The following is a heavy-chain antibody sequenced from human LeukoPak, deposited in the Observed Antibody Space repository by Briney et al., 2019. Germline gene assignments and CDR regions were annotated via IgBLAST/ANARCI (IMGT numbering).Heavy chain of an antibody. V-gene: IGHV3-21*01. D-gene: IGHD4/OR15-4a*01. CDR1: GFTFSSYS. CDR2: ISSSSSYI. J-gene: IGHJ4*02. CDR3: ARTEYGGYSLDY. Sequence: GGSLRLSCAASGFTFSSYSMNWVRQAPGKGLEWVSSISSSSSYIYYADSVKGRFTISRDNAKNSLYLQMNSLRAEDSAVYYCARTEYGGYSLDYWGQGTLVTVSS.